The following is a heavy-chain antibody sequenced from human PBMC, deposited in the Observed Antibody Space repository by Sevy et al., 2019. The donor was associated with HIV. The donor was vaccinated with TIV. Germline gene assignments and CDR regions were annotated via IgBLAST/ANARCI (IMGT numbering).Heavy chain of an antibody. D-gene: IGHD3-10*01. CDR2: IYYSGST. Sequence: SETLSLTCTVSGGSISSSSYYWGWIRQPPGKGLEWIGSIYYSGSTYYNPSLKSRVTISVDTSKNQFSLKLSSVTAADTAVYYCARPYYTYYSGSGDWFDPWGQGTLVTVSS. J-gene: IGHJ5*02. CDR3: ARPYYTYYSGSGDWFDP. V-gene: IGHV4-39*01. CDR1: GGSISSSSYY.